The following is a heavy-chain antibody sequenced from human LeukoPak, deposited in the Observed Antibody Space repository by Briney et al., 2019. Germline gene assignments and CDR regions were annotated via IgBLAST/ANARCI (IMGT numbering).Heavy chain of an antibody. CDR3: ARIYYDSSGYRLFDY. CDR1: GFTFSSYS. Sequence: GGSLRLSCAASGFTFSSYSMNWVRQAPGKGLEWVSSISSSSSYIYYADSVKGRFTISRDNAKNSLYLQMNSLRGEDTAVYYCARIYYDSSGYRLFDYWGQGTLVTVSS. J-gene: IGHJ4*02. D-gene: IGHD3-22*01. CDR2: ISSSSSYI. V-gene: IGHV3-21*01.